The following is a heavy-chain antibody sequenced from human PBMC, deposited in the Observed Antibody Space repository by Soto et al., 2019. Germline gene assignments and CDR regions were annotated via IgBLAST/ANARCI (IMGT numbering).Heavy chain of an antibody. CDR2: IWYDGSNK. D-gene: IGHD1-26*01. J-gene: IGHJ6*02. V-gene: IGHV3-33*01. CDR1: GFTFSSYG. Sequence: GGSLRLSCAASGFTFSSYGMHWVRQAPGKGLEWVAVIWYDGSNKYYADSVKGRFTISRDNSKNTLYLQMNSLRAEDTAVYYCARDPGGADYYYYGMDVWGQGTTVTVSS. CDR3: ARDPGGADYYYYGMDV.